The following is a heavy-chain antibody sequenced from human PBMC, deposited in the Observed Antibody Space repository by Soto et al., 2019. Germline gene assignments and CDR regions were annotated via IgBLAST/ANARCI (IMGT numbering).Heavy chain of an antibody. Sequence: SETLSLTCAVCGGSFSGYYWSWIRQPPGKGLEWIGEINHSGSTNYNPSLKSRVTISVDTSKNQFSLKLSSVTAADTAVYYCARVTGRYYYGMDVWGQGTTVTVSS. CDR2: INHSGST. V-gene: IGHV4-34*01. J-gene: IGHJ6*02. CDR1: GGSFSGYY. CDR3: ARVTGRYYYGMDV.